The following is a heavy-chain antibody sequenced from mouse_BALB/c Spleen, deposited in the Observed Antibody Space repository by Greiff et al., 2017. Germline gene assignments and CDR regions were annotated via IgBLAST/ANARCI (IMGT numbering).Heavy chain of an antibody. Sequence: EVKLVESGAELVRSGASVKLSCTASGFNIKDYYMHWVKQRPEQGLEWIGWIDPENGDTEYAPKFQGKATMTADTSSNTAYLQLSSLTSEDTAVYYCNEPYVQRAMDYWGQGTSVTVSS. J-gene: IGHJ4*01. CDR1: GFNIKDYY. CDR3: NEPYVQRAMDY. CDR2: IDPENGDT. V-gene: IGHV14-4*02.